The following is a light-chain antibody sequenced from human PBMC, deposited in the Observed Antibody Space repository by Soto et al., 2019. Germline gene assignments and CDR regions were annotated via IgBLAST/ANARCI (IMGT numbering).Light chain of an antibody. CDR3: QQRSNWPPGGT. J-gene: IGKJ5*01. CDR1: QSVSSY. CDR2: DAS. V-gene: IGKV3-11*01. Sequence: ELVLTQSPATLSLSPGERATLSCRASQSVSSYLAWYQQKPGQAPRLLIYDASNRATGIPARFSGSGSGTDFTLTISSLEPEDFAVYYCQQRSNWPPGGTFGQGTRLEIK.